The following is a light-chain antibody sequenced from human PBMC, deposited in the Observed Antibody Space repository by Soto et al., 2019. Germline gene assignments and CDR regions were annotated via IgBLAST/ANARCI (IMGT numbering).Light chain of an antibody. J-gene: IGKJ1*01. V-gene: IGKV1-5*03. Sequence: DIQMPQSPSTLSASVGDRVTITCRASQSISSWLAWYQQKPGKAPKLLIYKASSLESGVPSRFSGSGSWTEFTLTISSLQPDDFETYDCQQYNSYPWTFGQGTKVEIK. CDR2: KAS. CDR3: QQYNSYPWT. CDR1: QSISSW.